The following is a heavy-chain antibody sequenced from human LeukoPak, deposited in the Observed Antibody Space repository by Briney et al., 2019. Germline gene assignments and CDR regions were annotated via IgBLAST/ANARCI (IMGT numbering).Heavy chain of an antibody. CDR2: ISGSGGST. V-gene: IGHV3-23*01. CDR3: ANAFGDYYYGMDV. J-gene: IGHJ6*02. Sequence: GESLRLSCAASGFTFSSYAMNWVRQAPGKGLEWVSAISGSGGSTYYADSVKGRFTISRDNSKNTLYLQMNSLRAEDTAVYYCANAFGDYYYGMDVWGQGTTVTVSS. D-gene: IGHD3-16*01. CDR1: GFTFSSYA.